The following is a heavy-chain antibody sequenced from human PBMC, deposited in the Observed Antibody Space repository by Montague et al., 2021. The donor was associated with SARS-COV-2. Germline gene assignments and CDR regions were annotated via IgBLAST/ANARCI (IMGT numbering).Heavy chain of an antibody. D-gene: IGHD5-24*01. CDR3: VRDGYTHVDY. CDR2: KHYSGIT. Sequence: SETLSLTCNVSGDSISSSCYYWGWIRQPPGKGLEWIGNKHYSGITYNNPSLKNRVTMSVDTSKNQFSLKLSSVTAADTAVYHCVRDGYTHVDYWGQGTLATVSS. J-gene: IGHJ4*02. CDR1: GDSISSSCYY. V-gene: IGHV4-39*02.